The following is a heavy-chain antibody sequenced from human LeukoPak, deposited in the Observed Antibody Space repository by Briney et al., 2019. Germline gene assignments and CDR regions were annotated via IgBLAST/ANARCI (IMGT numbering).Heavy chain of an antibody. CDR1: GFTFSSYA. Sequence: GGSLRLSCAASGFTFSSYAMSWVRQAPGKGLEWVAVISYDGSNKYYADSVKGRFTISRDNSKNTLYLQMNSLRAEDTAVYYCARDRHSSSWYYFDYWGQGTLVTVSS. V-gene: IGHV3-30-3*01. J-gene: IGHJ4*02. CDR2: ISYDGSNK. D-gene: IGHD6-13*01. CDR3: ARDRHSSSWYYFDY.